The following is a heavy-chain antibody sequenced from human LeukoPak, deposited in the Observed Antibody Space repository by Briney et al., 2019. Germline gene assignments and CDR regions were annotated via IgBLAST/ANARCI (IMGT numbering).Heavy chain of an antibody. CDR2: ISTYGAST. J-gene: IGHJ6*02. Sequence: GGSLRLSCSASGFTFSTYAMHWVRQAPGKGLECVSTISTYGASTYYADSVKGRFTISRDNSKNTLYLQMSSLRAEDTAIYYCVKEIYGYDKSSSFCAMDVWAKGPRSPSP. D-gene: IGHD3-16*01. CDR3: VKEIYGYDKSSSFCAMDV. CDR1: GFTFSTYA. V-gene: IGHV3-64D*06.